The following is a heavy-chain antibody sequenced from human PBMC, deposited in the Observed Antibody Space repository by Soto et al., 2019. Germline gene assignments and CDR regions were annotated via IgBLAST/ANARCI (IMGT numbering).Heavy chain of an antibody. CDR1: GYSFTSYW. V-gene: IGHV5-10-1*01. CDR3: AYLGWNDDYYYGLDV. Sequence: PGESLKISCKGSGYSFTSYWISWVRQMPGKGLEWMGRIDPSDSYTNYSPSFQGHVTISADKSISTAYLQWSSLKASDTAMYYCAYLGWNDDYYYGLDVWGQGTTVTVSS. J-gene: IGHJ6*02. CDR2: IDPSDSYT. D-gene: IGHD1-1*01.